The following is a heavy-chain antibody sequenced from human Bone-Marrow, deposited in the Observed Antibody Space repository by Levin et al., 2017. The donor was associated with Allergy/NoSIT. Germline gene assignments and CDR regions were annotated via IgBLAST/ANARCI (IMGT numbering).Heavy chain of an antibody. J-gene: IGHJ4*02. D-gene: IGHD3-16*01. CDR2: INPNNGGT. CDR3: AGGPAFSDYIWGRYSY. Sequence: ASVKVSCKASGYRFTGYYMHWLRQAPGQGLEWMGRINPNNGGTNYALKFQGRVTMTRDTSSNTAFMEMTNLRSDDTAVYYCAGGPAFSDYIWGRYSYWGQGTLVTVSS. V-gene: IGHV1-2*06. CDR1: GYRFTGYY.